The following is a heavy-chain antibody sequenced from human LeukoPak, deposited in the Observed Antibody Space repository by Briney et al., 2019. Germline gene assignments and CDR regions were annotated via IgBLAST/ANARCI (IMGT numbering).Heavy chain of an antibody. CDR1: GFTFSRYN. CDR3: ARASSFPWAPISAFDI. Sequence: HPGGSLRLSCSASGFTFSRYNIHWVRQAPGKGLEWVAVIWYDGSNKYYADSVKGRFTISRDNSKNTLYLQMNSLRAEDTAVYYCARASSFPWAPISAFDIWGQGTMVTVSS. CDR2: IWYDGSNK. J-gene: IGHJ3*02. V-gene: IGHV3-33*08. D-gene: IGHD5-12*01.